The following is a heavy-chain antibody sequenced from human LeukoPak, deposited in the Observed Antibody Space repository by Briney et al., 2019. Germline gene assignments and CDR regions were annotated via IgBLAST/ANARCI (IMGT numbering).Heavy chain of an antibody. D-gene: IGHD3-10*01. CDR1: GFTFSSYA. V-gene: IGHV3-64*01. CDR3: ARGGNNYYGSVPHLHFDY. J-gene: IGHJ4*02. CDR2: ISSNGGST. Sequence: TGGSLRLSCAASGFTFSSYAMHWVRQAPGKGLEYVSAISSNGGSTYYANSVKGRFTISRDNSKNTLYLQMGSLRAEDMAVYYCARGGNNYYGSVPHLHFDYWGQGTLVTVSS.